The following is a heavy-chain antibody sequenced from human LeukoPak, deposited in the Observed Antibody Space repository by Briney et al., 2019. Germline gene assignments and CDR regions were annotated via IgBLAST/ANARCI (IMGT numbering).Heavy chain of an antibody. Sequence: ASVKVSCKASGYTFTSYDINRVRQAPGQGLEWMGWMNPNSGNTGYAQKFQGRVTMTRNTSISTAYMELSSLRSEDTAVYYCARGRVYYDSSGLIDYWGQGTLVTVSS. CDR2: MNPNSGNT. D-gene: IGHD3-22*01. CDR3: ARGRVYYDSSGLIDY. V-gene: IGHV1-8*01. CDR1: GYTFTSYD. J-gene: IGHJ4*02.